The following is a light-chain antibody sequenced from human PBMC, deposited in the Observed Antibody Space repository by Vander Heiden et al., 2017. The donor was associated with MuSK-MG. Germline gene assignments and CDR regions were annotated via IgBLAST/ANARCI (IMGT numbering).Light chain of an antibody. V-gene: IGKV1-5*01. CDR2: DAS. Sequence: DIQMTQSPSTLSASVGDRVTITCRASESVSSRLAWYQQKPGKAPKLLIYDASSLESGVPSRFSGSGYGTEFTLTISSRQPDDFATYYCQQYNRYSLYTFGQGTQLEIK. CDR3: QQYNRYSLYT. J-gene: IGKJ2*01. CDR1: ESVSSR.